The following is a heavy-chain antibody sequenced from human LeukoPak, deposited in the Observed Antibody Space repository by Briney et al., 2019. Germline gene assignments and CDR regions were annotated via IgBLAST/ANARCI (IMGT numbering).Heavy chain of an antibody. D-gene: IGHD3-22*01. Sequence: PSETLSLTCTVSGGSISSYYWSWIRQPPGKGLEWIGYIYYSGSTNYNPSLKSRVTISVDTSKNQFSLKLSSVTAADTAVYYCARRSVYYDSSGYSPDAFDIWGQGTMVTVSS. CDR2: IYYSGST. V-gene: IGHV4-59*01. J-gene: IGHJ3*02. CDR3: ARRSVYYDSSGYSPDAFDI. CDR1: GGSISSYY.